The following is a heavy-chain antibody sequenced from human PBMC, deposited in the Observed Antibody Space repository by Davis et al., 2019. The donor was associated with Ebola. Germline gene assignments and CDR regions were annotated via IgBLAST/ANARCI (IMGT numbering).Heavy chain of an antibody. Sequence: SVKVSCKASRGTFGSYAISWVRQAPGQGLEWMGGIIPRLATANYAQRFQGRVTITADESRSTAYMELSSLRSEDTAVYYCAKDRYYDNSPLYYESECWGQGTLVTVSS. J-gene: IGHJ4*02. CDR2: IIPRLATA. V-gene: IGHV1-69*13. D-gene: IGHD3-22*01. CDR1: RGTFGSYA. CDR3: AKDRYYDNSPLYYESEC.